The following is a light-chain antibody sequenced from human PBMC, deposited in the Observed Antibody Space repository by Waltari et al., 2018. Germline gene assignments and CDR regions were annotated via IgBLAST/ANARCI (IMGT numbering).Light chain of an antibody. CDR3: AAWDDSLNGPV. Sequence: QSVLTQPPSASGTPGQRVTISCSGSSSNIGSNTVNWYQQLPGTAPKLLMYRNHQRPSGGPDRFSGSKSGASASLAISGLQSEDEADYYCAAWDDSLNGPVFGGGTKLTVL. CDR2: RNH. CDR1: SSNIGSNT. J-gene: IGLJ2*01. V-gene: IGLV1-44*01.